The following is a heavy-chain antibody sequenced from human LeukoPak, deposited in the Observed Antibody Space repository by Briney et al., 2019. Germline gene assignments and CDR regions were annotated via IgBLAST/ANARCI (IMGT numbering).Heavy chain of an antibody. Sequence: PGGSLRLSCAASGFTFSSYWMHWVRQAPGKGLVWVSRINSDGSSTSYADPVKGRFTISRDNAKNTLYLQMNSLRAEDTAVYYCARDSGSYRGENWFDPWGQGTLVTVSS. CDR3: ARDSGSYRGENWFDP. V-gene: IGHV3-74*01. CDR1: GFTFSSYW. J-gene: IGHJ5*02. CDR2: INSDGSST. D-gene: IGHD1-26*01.